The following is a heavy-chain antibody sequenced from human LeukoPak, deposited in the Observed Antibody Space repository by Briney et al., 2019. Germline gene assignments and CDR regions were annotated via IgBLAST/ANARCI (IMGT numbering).Heavy chain of an antibody. V-gene: IGHV4-34*01. CDR2: INHSGST. CDR3: ASRRYFDY. CDR1: GGSFSGYY. J-gene: IGHJ4*02. Sequence: SETLTLTCAVYGGSFSGYYWSWIRQPPGKGLEWIGEINHSGSTNYNPSLMSRVTISVDTSKNQFSLKLSSVTAADTAVYYCASRRYFDYWGRGTLVTVSS.